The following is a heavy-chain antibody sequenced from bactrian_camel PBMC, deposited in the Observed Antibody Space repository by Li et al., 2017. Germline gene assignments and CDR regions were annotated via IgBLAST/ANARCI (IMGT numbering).Heavy chain of an antibody. CDR1: AYLIC. V-gene: IGHV3S53*01. Sequence: QVQLVESGGGSVQAGGSLRLSCAASAYLICMGWVRQAPGKEREEVASIIGAGSTSYADSVKGRFTISKDNAKNILYLEMNSLEPEDTAMYYCAGGVFSCVYSYWGQGTQVTVS. CDR2: IIGAGST. CDR3: AGGVFSCVYSY. D-gene: IGHD2*01. J-gene: IGHJ4*01.